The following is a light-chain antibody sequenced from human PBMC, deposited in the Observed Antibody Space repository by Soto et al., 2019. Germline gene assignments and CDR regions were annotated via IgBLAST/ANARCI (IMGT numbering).Light chain of an antibody. CDR2: DAS. Sequence: EIMLTQSPATLSLSPGERATLSCRASQSVSNSLAWYQQKPGQAPRLLIYDASNRATGIPARFSGSGSGTDFTLTISSLEPEDFAVYYCQQRSNWQFTFGPGTKVDIE. CDR3: QQRSNWQFT. V-gene: IGKV3-11*01. CDR1: QSVSNS. J-gene: IGKJ3*01.